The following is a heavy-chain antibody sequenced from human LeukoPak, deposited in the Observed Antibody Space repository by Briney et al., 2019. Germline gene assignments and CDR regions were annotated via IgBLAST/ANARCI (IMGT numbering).Heavy chain of an antibody. CDR1: GYTFTGYY. Sequence: ASVKVSCKASGYTFTGYYMHWVRQAPGQGLEWMGWINPNSGGTNYAQKFQGRVTMTGDTSISTAYMELSRLRSDDTAVYYCAREGYGDFDAFDIWGQGTMVTVSS. J-gene: IGHJ3*02. V-gene: IGHV1-2*02. CDR3: AREGYGDFDAFDI. D-gene: IGHD4-17*01. CDR2: INPNSGGT.